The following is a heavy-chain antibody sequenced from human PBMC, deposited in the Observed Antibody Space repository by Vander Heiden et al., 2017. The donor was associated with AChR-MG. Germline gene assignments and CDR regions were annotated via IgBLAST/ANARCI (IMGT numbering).Heavy chain of an antibody. Sequence: EVQLVESGGGLVQPGGSLKLSCAASGFTFSGSAMHWVRQASGKGLEWVGRIRSKANSYATAYAASVKGRFTISRDDSKNTAYLQMNSLKTEDTAVYYCTSDYGDYGYYWGQGTLVTVSS. CDR2: IRSKANSYAT. J-gene: IGHJ4*02. CDR3: TSDYGDYGYY. D-gene: IGHD4-17*01. V-gene: IGHV3-73*02. CDR1: GFTFSGSA.